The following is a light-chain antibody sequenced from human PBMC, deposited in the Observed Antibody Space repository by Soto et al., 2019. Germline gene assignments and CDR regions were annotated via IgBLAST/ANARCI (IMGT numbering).Light chain of an antibody. CDR1: QSLVHSVGNTF. CDR3: MQNTHWPPYT. Sequence: DVVITQSPLSLPVTLGQPASISCWSSQSLVHSVGNTFLTWFHQRPGQSPRRLIYKVSNRDSEVPDRFSGSGSGTEFTLKNSRVEAEDVAVYYCMQNTHWPPYTFGQRTKLQIK. CDR2: KVS. J-gene: IGKJ2*01. V-gene: IGKV2-30*02.